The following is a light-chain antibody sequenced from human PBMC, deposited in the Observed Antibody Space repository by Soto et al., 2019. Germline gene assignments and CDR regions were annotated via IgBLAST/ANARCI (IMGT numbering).Light chain of an antibody. J-gene: IGLJ2*01. Sequence: QSVLTQPRSVSGSPGQSVTLSCTGTSSDVGGYHYVSWCQHHPGKAPKIIIYDVNKRPSGVPDRFSGSKSGNTASLTISGLQTEDEADYYCCSYAGSYTLVFGGGTQLTVL. CDR1: SSDVGGYHY. V-gene: IGLV2-11*01. CDR2: DVN. CDR3: CSYAGSYTLV.